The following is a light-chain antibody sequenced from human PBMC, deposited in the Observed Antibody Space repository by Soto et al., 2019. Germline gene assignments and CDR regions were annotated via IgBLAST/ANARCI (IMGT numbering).Light chain of an antibody. CDR1: QSDGSN. J-gene: IGKJ1*01. CDR3: QQYNDSPWT. CDR2: GIS. Sequence: EIVMTQSPATLSVSPGERATLSCRASQSDGSNLAWYQQKPGQAPRLLIYGISTRAAGIPARFSGSGSGTEFTLTISSLQSEDFAVYYCQQYNDSPWTFGQGTRVEIK. V-gene: IGKV3-15*01.